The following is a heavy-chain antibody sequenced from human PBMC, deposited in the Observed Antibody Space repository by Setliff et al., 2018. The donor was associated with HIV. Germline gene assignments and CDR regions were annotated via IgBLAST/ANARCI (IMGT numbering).Heavy chain of an antibody. CDR2: ISGSGGST. V-gene: IGHV3-23*01. Sequence: PGGSLRLSCAASGFTFNSYAMSWVRQAPGKGLEWVSVISGSGGSTFYADSVRGRFTISRDNAKNSLYLQMNSLRAEDTAVYYCARVGTSGWALGYFQHWGQGTLVTVSS. D-gene: IGHD6-19*01. J-gene: IGHJ1*01. CDR3: ARVGTSGWALGYFQH. CDR1: GFTFNSYA.